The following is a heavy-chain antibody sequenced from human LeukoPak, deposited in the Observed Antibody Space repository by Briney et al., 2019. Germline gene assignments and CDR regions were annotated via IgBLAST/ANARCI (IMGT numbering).Heavy chain of an antibody. CDR3: ARRTVDIAIYFDY. Sequence: GASVKVSCKASGGTFSSYAISWVRQAPGQGLEWMGGIIPIFGTANYAQKFQGRVTITADESTSTAYMELSSLRSEDTAVYYCARRTVDIAIYFDYWGQGTLVTVSS. CDR1: GGTFSSYA. J-gene: IGHJ4*02. D-gene: IGHD5-18*01. V-gene: IGHV1-69*13. CDR2: IIPIFGTA.